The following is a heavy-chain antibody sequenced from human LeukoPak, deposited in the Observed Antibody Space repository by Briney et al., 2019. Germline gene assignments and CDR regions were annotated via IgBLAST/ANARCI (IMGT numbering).Heavy chain of an antibody. Sequence: PSETLSLTCTVSGGSIDNSHYYWDWIRQPPGEGLEWIASIHYSGSTHYNPSLKSRVTISVDTSKNQFSLKLSSVTAADTAVYYCVRLASGLIDYWGQGTLVTVSS. V-gene: IGHV4-39*01. D-gene: IGHD6-19*01. CDR3: VRLASGLIDY. CDR1: GGSIDNSHYY. CDR2: IHYSGST. J-gene: IGHJ4*02.